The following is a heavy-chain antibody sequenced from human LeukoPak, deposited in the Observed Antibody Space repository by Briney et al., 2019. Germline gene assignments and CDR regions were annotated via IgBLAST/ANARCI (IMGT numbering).Heavy chain of an antibody. Sequence: PRASVKVSCKASGYTFTSYAMHWVRQAPGPRLEWMGWINAGNGNTKYSQKFQGRVTITRDTSASTAYMELSSLRSEDTAVYYCAREYDSSGYWYYFDYWGQGTLVTVSS. J-gene: IGHJ4*02. CDR2: INAGNGNT. V-gene: IGHV1-3*01. CDR3: AREYDSSGYWYYFDY. CDR1: GYTFTSYA. D-gene: IGHD3-22*01.